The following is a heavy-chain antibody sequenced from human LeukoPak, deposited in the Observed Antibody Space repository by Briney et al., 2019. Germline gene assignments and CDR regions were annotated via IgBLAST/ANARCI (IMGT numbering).Heavy chain of an antibody. Sequence: GGSLRLSCGVSGFNFNNYNMNWVRQAPGKGLEWVSYISFDSSVIYYTDSVKGRFTISRDNAKNSLYLQMSSLRAEDSAIYYCAREGFSTVTSDSWGQGTLVTVSS. CDR2: ISFDSSVI. CDR3: AREGFSTVTSDS. V-gene: IGHV3-21*01. CDR1: GFNFNNYN. D-gene: IGHD4-11*01. J-gene: IGHJ4*02.